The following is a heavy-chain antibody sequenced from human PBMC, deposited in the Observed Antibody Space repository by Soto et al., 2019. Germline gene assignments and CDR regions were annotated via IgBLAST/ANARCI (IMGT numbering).Heavy chain of an antibody. J-gene: IGHJ5*01. Sequence: EVQLVESGGGLVQPGGSLRLSCAASGFRLDDYGMHWVRQAPGKGLEWVSRISWNSGSRGYADSVKGRFTIARDTAKNSLNLQMTSLRVEDTALYYCAKDSRSGTSYWGGFDSWGQGTLVTVSS. CDR2: ISWNSGSR. CDR1: GFRLDDYG. V-gene: IGHV3-9*01. D-gene: IGHD2-21*01. CDR3: AKDSRSGTSYWGGFDS.